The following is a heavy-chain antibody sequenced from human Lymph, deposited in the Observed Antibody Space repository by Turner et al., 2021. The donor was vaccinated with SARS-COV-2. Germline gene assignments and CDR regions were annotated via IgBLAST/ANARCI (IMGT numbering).Heavy chain of an antibody. CDR1: GYTFTSYD. CDR2: RNTNSGYT. CDR3: AKGDGYPPHGLLDP. Sequence: QVQLVQSGAEVKKPGASVKVSFKASGYTFTSYDINWVRQATGQGREWMGWRNTNSGYTGYAQKFQGRVTMTRNTSISTAYMELNSLTSDDTAVDYCAKGDGYPPHGLLDPWGQGTLVTVSS. V-gene: IGHV1-8*01. D-gene: IGHD6-25*01. J-gene: IGHJ5*02.